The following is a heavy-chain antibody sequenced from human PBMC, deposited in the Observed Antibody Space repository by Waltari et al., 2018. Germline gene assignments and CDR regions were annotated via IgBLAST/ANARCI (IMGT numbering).Heavy chain of an antibody. J-gene: IGHJ4*02. CDR1: GGSISSSTYY. Sequence: QLQLQESGPGLVKPSETLSLTCTVPGGSISSSTYYWAWLRQPPGKGLEWIGAIYSGGXXXYNPSLKSRVTISVDTSKNQFSLKVTSVTAADTAVYYCARRYSYGGYFDYWGQGTLVTVSS. D-gene: IGHD5-18*01. CDR3: ARRYSYGGYFDY. CDR2: IYSGGXX. V-gene: IGHV4-39*01.